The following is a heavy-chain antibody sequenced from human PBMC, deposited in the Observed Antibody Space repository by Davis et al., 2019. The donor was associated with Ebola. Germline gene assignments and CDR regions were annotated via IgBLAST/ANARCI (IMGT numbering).Heavy chain of an antibody. J-gene: IGHJ6*03. CDR3: ARVNLWSRGWGMDV. V-gene: IGHV3-48*02. Sequence: GGSLRLSCAASGFDFSDYSMTWVRQAPGKGLQWLSYISSGGVTTYYADAVTGRFSTSRDNAKNSLFRQMSSLRDEDTAVYYCARVNLWSRGWGMDVWGNGTTVTVSS. CDR2: ISSGGVTT. CDR1: GFDFSDYS. D-gene: IGHD2-21*01.